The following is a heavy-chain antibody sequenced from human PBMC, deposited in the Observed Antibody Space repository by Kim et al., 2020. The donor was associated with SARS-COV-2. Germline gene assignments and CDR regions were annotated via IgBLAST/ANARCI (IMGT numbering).Heavy chain of an antibody. J-gene: IGHJ4*02. Sequence: LSLTCALSGLTVTSNHMTWVRQAPGRGLEWVSVIFRGGTVYYAPSVQGRFTVSRDYYENTLSLEMNNLRAEDTAIYYCARDPVADGYSFFDYWGQGT. CDR2: IFRGGTV. CDR1: GLTVTSNH. V-gene: IGHV3-53*01. D-gene: IGHD5-18*01. CDR3: ARDPVADGYSFFDY.